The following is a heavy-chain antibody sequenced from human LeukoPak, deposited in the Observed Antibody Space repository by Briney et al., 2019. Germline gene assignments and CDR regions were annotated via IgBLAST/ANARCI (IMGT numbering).Heavy chain of an antibody. CDR1: GASISSYS. D-gene: IGHD2-15*01. CDR3: AGRRYCSGGSCHEGAFDI. V-gene: IGHV4-4*07. CDR2: MYTSGST. J-gene: IGHJ3*02. Sequence: SETLSLTCSVSGASISSYSWSWVRLTAGKGLQWIGRMYTSGSTNYNPSLKSRVNMSVDTSKNQFSLKLSSVTAADTAVYYCAGRRYCSGGSCHEGAFDIWGQGTMVTVSS.